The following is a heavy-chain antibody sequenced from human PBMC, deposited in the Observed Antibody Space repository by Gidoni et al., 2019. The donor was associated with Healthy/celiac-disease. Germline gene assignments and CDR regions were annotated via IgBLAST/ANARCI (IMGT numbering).Heavy chain of an antibody. CDR3: AKDSTAVASLFDY. V-gene: IGHV3-23*01. Sequence: TISRDNSKNTLYLQMNSLRAEDTAVYYCAKDSTAVASLFDYWGQVTLVTVSS. J-gene: IGHJ4*02. D-gene: IGHD6-19*01.